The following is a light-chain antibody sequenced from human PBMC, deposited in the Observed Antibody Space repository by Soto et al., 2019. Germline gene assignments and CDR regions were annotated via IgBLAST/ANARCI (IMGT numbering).Light chain of an antibody. CDR1: QSVNSY. CDR2: DAS. V-gene: IGKV3-11*01. CDR3: QQRGKWLT. Sequence: EVVLTQSPATLSLSPGERATLSCRASQSVNSYVAWYQQRPGQAPRLLIFDASNRATGIPARFSGSGSGTDFTLTISSLEPEDFAVYYCQQRGKWLTFGGGTNVE. J-gene: IGKJ4*01.